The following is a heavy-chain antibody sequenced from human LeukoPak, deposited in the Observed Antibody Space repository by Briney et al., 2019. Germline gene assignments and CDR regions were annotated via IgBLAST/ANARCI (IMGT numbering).Heavy chain of an antibody. J-gene: IGHJ4*02. CDR3: ARDQEGFDY. CDR2: IYPRDGST. Sequence: ASVKVSCKASGYTFTTNYIHWVRQAPGQGLEWMGMIYPRDGSTSYAQKFQGRVTVTRDTSTSTVHMELSGLRSEDTAVYYCARDQEGFDYWGQGTLVTVSS. V-gene: IGHV1-46*01. CDR1: GYTFTTNY.